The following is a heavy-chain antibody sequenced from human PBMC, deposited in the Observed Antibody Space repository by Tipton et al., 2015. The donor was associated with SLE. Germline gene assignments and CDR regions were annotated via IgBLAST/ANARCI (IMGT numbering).Heavy chain of an antibody. D-gene: IGHD3-22*01. CDR2: IYHSGTT. CDR3: ARDEYRYDATGYHLLGHFDF. V-gene: IGHV4-39*07. Sequence: TLSLTCAVSGGFIKSSPYYWGWIRQPPGKGLQWIGSIYHSGTTYYNPSLRSRVTTSLDTSKNQFSLKLTSVTAADTAVYYCARDEYRYDATGYHLLGHFDFWGQGTLVTVSS. J-gene: IGHJ4*02. CDR1: GGFIKSSPYY.